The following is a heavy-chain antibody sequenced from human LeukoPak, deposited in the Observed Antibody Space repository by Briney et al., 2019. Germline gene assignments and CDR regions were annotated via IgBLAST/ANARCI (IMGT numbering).Heavy chain of an antibody. J-gene: IGHJ2*01. CDR3: ARQGINYYDSSGPSATIWYFDL. V-gene: IGHV6-1*01. Sequence: SQTLSLTCVISGDSVSSNSAAWNWIRQSPSRGLEWLGRTYYRSKWYNEYAVSVKSRITINPDTSKNQFSLKLSSVTAADTAVYYCARQGINYYDSSGPSATIWYFDLWGRGTLVTVSS. CDR1: GDSVSSNSAA. CDR2: TYYRSKWYN. D-gene: IGHD3-22*01.